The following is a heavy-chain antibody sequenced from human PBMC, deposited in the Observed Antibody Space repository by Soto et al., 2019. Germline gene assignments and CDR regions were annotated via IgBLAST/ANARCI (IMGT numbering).Heavy chain of an antibody. CDR3: AKDAKILDWLPTSYSLDF. D-gene: IGHD3-9*01. CDR2: ISRSGNST. CDR1: GLSFSSYA. V-gene: IGHV3-23*01. Sequence: EVQVLESGGGLAQPGRSLRLSCAVSGLSFSSYAMTWVRQSPGKGLEGVSSISRSGNSTYSADSVRGRFTISRHNSKITLYLQMNSPRAEDTAVYYCAKDAKILDWLPTSYSLDFWGQGTLVTVSS. J-gene: IGHJ4*02.